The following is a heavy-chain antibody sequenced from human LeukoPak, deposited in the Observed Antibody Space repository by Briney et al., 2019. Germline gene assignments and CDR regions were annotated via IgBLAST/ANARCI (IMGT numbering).Heavy chain of an antibody. V-gene: IGHV1-69*13. J-gene: IGHJ6*02. CDR3: ARRSPYYDFWSGYSDYYYYGMDV. CDR1: GGTFSSYA. D-gene: IGHD3-3*01. Sequence: SVKVSCKASGGTFSSYAISWVRQAPGQGLGWMGGIIPIFGTANYAQKFQGRVTITADESTSTAYMELSSLRSEDTAVYYCARRSPYYDFWSGYSDYYYYGMDVWGQGTTVTVSS. CDR2: IIPIFGTA.